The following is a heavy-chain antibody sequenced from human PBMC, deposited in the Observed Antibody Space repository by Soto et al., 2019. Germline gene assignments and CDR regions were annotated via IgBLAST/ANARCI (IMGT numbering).Heavy chain of an antibody. CDR1: GFTFNNYN. CDR2: ISSSTSTI. Sequence: EVQLVESGGGLVQPGGSLRLSCAASGFTFNNYNMNWVRQAPGKGLEWVSYISSSTSTIYYADSVKGRFTISRDDAKNSLELQMNSLRDEDTAVYYCAGTISGWYGGLVDYWGQGTLVTVSS. CDR3: AGTISGWYGGLVDY. D-gene: IGHD6-19*01. V-gene: IGHV3-48*02. J-gene: IGHJ4*02.